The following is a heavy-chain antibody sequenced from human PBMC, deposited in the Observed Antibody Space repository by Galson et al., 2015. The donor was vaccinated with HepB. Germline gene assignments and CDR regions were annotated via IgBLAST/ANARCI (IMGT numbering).Heavy chain of an antibody. CDR3: AKDTYIGNIYYGFDV. CDR2: IGGNGGST. J-gene: IGHJ6*02. V-gene: IGHV3-23*01. Sequence: SLRLSCAASGFTFSSYAMSWVRQAPGKGLEWVSGIGGNGGSTYYADSVKGRFTISRDNSKNTVYLQMNSLSADDTAVYYCAKDTYIGNIYYGFDVWGQGTTVAVSS. D-gene: IGHD4-23*01. CDR1: GFTFSSYA.